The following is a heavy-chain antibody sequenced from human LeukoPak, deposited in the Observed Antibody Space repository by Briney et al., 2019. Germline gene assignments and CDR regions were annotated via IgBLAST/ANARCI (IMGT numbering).Heavy chain of an antibody. D-gene: IGHD5-18*01. CDR3: ARVRPYSYGSNTRADAFDI. V-gene: IGHV1-46*01. CDR1: GYTFTSYY. CDR2: INPSGGST. Sequence: ASVKVSCKASGYTFTSYYMHWVRQAPGQGLEWMGIINPSGGSTSYAQKFQGRVTITADKSTSTAYMELSSLRSEDTGVYYCARVRPYSYGSNTRADAFDIWGQGTMVTVSS. J-gene: IGHJ3*02.